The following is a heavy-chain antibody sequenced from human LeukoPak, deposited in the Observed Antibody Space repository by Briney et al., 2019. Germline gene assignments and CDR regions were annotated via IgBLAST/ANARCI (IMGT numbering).Heavy chain of an antibody. D-gene: IGHD5-18*01. CDR2: ISGSGDST. CDR1: GFTFSSYA. Sequence: RGSLRLSCAASGFTFSSYAMNWVRQAPGKGLEWVSTISGSGDSTYYADSVKGRFTISRDNSESTLYVHMSSLRAEDTAVYYCAKQRGYTYGYPFDSWGQGTLVTVSS. CDR3: AKQRGYTYGYPFDS. J-gene: IGHJ4*02. V-gene: IGHV3-23*01.